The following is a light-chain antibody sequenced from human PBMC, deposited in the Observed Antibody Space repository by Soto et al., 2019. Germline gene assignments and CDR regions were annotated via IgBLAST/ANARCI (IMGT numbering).Light chain of an antibody. Sequence: EIVLTQSPGTLSLSPGERATLSCRASQSVSSSYLAWYQQKPGQAPRLLIYGASSRATGIPDRFSGSGSGTDFTLTISRLEPEVFAVYYCQQYGSSPGVTFGGGTKVEI. CDR3: QQYGSSPGVT. CDR1: QSVSSSY. CDR2: GAS. J-gene: IGKJ4*01. V-gene: IGKV3-20*01.